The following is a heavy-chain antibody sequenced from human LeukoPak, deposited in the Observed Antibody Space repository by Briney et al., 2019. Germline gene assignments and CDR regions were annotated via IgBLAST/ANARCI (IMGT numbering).Heavy chain of an antibody. J-gene: IGHJ4*02. CDR2: ITGDGVTT. CDR3: AKKTTSGYWPFHY. V-gene: IGHV3-23*01. Sequence: PGASLRLSCAASGSTFSDYVMTWVRQAPEKGLEWVSGITGDGVTTYYADSVKGRFTISRDNSKNTLSLQMNNLRAEDTAVYYCAKKTTSGYWPFHYWGQGTLVTVSS. CDR1: GSTFSDYV. D-gene: IGHD3-22*01.